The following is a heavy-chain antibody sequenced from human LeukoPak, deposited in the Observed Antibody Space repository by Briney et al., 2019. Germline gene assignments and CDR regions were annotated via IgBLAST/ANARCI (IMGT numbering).Heavy chain of an antibody. CDR1: GYSFTNYW. D-gene: IGHD5-18*01. V-gene: IGHV5-51*01. CDR2: IYPGDSDT. J-gene: IGHJ4*02. CDR3: ARADTSMVFDY. Sequence: GESLQISCKGSGYSFTNYWIGWVRQMPGKGLEWMGIIYPGDSDTRYSPSFQGQVTISADKSISTAYLQWSSLKASDTALYYCARADTSMVFDYWGQGTLVTVSS.